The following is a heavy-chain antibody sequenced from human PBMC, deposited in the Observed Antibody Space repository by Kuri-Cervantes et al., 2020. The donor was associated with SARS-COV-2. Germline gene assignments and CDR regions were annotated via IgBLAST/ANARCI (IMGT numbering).Heavy chain of an antibody. CDR2: IYYSGTT. D-gene: IGHD3-3*01. CDR3: ARAGTIFGVVIQNFDY. J-gene: IGHJ4*02. V-gene: IGHV4-31*02. Sequence: SCVVSGGSISSGGYYWSWIRQHPGKGLEWIGYIYYSGTTYYNPSLKSRVTISVDTSKNQFSLKLSSVTAADTAVYYCARAGTIFGVVIQNFDYWGQGTLVTVSS. CDR1: GGSISSGGYY.